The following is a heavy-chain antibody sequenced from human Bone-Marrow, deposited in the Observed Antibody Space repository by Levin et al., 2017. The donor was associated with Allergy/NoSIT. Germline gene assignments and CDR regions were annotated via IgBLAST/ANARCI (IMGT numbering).Heavy chain of an antibody. Sequence: TGGSLRLSCAASGFTFSSYGMHWVRQAPGKGLEWVAVISYDGSNKYYADSVKGRFTISRDNSKNTLYLQMNSLRAEDTAVYYCAKDRGYCSGGSCYAFDYWGQGTLVTVSS. V-gene: IGHV3-30*18. CDR3: AKDRGYCSGGSCYAFDY. CDR1: GFTFSSYG. J-gene: IGHJ4*02. D-gene: IGHD2-15*01. CDR2: ISYDGSNK.